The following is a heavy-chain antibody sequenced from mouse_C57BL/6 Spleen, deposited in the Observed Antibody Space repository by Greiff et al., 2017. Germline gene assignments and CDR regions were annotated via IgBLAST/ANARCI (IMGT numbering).Heavy chain of an antibody. Sequence: VKLQQPGAELVMPGASVKLSCKASGYTFTSYWMHWVKQRPGQGLEWIGEIDPSDSYTNYNQKFKGKATLSVDKSSSTAYMQLSSLTSEDAAVYNCARRDYYGSGRFAYRGQGTLVTVSA. J-gene: IGHJ3*01. CDR1: GYTFTSYW. D-gene: IGHD1-1*01. V-gene: IGHV1-69*01. CDR3: ARRDYYGSGRFAY. CDR2: IDPSDSYT.